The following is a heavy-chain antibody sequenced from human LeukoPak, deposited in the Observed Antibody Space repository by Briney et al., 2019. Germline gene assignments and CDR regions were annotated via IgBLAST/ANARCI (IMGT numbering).Heavy chain of an antibody. CDR3: VRDGPNWNYDY. CDR2: ISPTSGDS. J-gene: IGHJ4*02. CDR1: GYTFTDCY. Sequence: ASVKVSCKASGYTFTDCYIHWVRQAPGQGLEWMGWISPTSGDSRYARKFQGRVTVTRDTSISTAYMELSRLGSDDTAVYYCVRDGPNWNYDYWGQGTLVAVSP. D-gene: IGHD1-7*01. V-gene: IGHV1-2*02.